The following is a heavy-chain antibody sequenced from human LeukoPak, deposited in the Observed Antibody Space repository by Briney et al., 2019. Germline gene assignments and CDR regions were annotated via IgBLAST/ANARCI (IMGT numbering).Heavy chain of an antibody. CDR3: ARSLFDYDFWSAHGY. CDR2: IWYDGSNK. D-gene: IGHD3-3*01. Sequence: GGSLRLSCAAFGFTFSSYGMHWVRQAPGKGLEWVAVIWYDGSNKYYADSVKGRFTISRDNSKNTLYLQMNSLRAEDTAVYYCARSLFDYDFWSAHGYWGQGTLVTVSS. J-gene: IGHJ4*02. V-gene: IGHV3-33*01. CDR1: GFTFSSYG.